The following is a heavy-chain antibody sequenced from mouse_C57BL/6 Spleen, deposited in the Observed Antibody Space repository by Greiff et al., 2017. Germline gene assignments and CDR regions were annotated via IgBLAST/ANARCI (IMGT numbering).Heavy chain of an antibody. CDR2: IYPSDSET. V-gene: IGHV1-61*01. Sequence: QVQLQQSGAELVRPGSSVQLSCKASGYTFTSYWMDWVKQRPGQGLEWIGKIYPSDSETHYNQKFNDKATLTVDKSSSTAYMQLSSLTSEDSAVYYCARDYGSRRFAYWGQGTLVTVSA. CDR3: ARDYGSRRFAY. J-gene: IGHJ3*01. D-gene: IGHD1-1*01. CDR1: GYTFTSYW.